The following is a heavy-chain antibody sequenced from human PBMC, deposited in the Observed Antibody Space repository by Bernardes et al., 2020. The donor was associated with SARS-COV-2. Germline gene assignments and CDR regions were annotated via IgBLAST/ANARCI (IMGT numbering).Heavy chain of an antibody. V-gene: IGHV3-7*04. CDR2: IRQDGSQK. CDR1: GFTFSTYW. Sequence: GGSLRLSCAASGFTFSTYWMAWVRQAPGKGLEWVANIRQDGSQKYYVDSVKGRFTISRDNAKNSLYLQMDSLRAEDAAVYYCARGRYCSDGTCYQGGFFELWGQGTLVTVSS. D-gene: IGHD2-15*01. J-gene: IGHJ4*02. CDR3: ARGRYCSDGTCYQGGFFEL.